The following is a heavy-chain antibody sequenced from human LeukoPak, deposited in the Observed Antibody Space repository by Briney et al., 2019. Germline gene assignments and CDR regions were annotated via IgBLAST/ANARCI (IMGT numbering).Heavy chain of an antibody. J-gene: IGHJ5*02. D-gene: IGHD6-6*01. CDR3: AKVSGLAARSKRNTLNWFDH. Sequence: PGGSLRLSCAASGFTFSSYAMSWVRQAPGKGLEWVSAISGSGGSTYYADSVKGRFTISRDNSNNTLYLQMNSLRAEDTAVYYCAKVSGLAARSKRNTLNWFDHWGQGTLVTASS. CDR1: GFTFSSYA. V-gene: IGHV3-23*01. CDR2: ISGSGGST.